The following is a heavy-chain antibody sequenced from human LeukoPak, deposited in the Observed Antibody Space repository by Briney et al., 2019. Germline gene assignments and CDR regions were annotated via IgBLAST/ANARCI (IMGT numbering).Heavy chain of an antibody. J-gene: IGHJ4*02. V-gene: IGHV3-66*01. D-gene: IGHD6-6*01. CDR2: IYSGGST. Sequence: GGSLRLSCVASGLTVSSNHLSWVRQAPGKGLEWVSVIYSGGSTYYADSVKGRFTISRDNSKNTLYLQMNSLRAEDTAVYYCARDPGAAPGDYWGQGTLVTVSS. CDR3: ARDPGAAPGDY. CDR1: GLTVSSNH.